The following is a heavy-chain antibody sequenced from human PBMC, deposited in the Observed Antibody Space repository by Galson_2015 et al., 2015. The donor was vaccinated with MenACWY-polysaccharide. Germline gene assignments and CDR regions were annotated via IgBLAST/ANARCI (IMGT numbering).Heavy chain of an antibody. CDR1: GFSLRTSGVG. V-gene: IGHV2-5*02. J-gene: IGHJ3*02. D-gene: IGHD2-15*01. CDR2: IYWDENQ. Sequence: PALVKPTQTLTLTCTVSGFSLRTSGVGVGWIRQPPGKALEWLALIYWDENQGYRPSLKSRLTITKETSKNQGVLTMTNMTPVDTGTYYCAHRMVVAGFDIWGQGTTVIVSS. CDR3: AHRMVVAGFDI.